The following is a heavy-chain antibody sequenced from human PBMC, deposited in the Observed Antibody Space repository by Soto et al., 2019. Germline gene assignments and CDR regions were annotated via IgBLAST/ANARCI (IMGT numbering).Heavy chain of an antibody. V-gene: IGHV3-21*01. CDR1: GFTFSTYS. D-gene: IGHD4-4*01. J-gene: IGHJ4*02. Sequence: GGSLRLSCAASGFTFSTYSMNWVRQAPGKGLEWVSSISGSGNYTHYADFLRGRFPISRDNAKTSLYLQMNSLRAEDTAVYYCAREGINNYNEYYFDSWGQGTVVTVSS. CDR3: AREGINNYNEYYFDS. CDR2: ISGSGNYT.